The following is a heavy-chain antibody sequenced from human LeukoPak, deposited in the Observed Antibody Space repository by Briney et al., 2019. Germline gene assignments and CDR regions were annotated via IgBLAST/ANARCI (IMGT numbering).Heavy chain of an antibody. CDR2: ISGSGGST. J-gene: IGHJ4*02. V-gene: IGHV3-23*01. Sequence: GGSLRLSCAASGFTFSSYAMSWVRQAPGKGLEWVSAISGSGGSTYYADSVKGRFTIFRDNSKNTLYLQMNSLRAEDTAVYYCAKIAIAIVGATNDFDYWGQGTLVTVSS. CDR1: GFTFSSYA. D-gene: IGHD1-26*01. CDR3: AKIAIAIVGATNDFDY.